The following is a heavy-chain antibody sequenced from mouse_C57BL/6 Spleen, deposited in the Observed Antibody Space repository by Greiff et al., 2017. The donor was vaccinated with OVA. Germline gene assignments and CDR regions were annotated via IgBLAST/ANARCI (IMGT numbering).Heavy chain of an antibody. CDR3: ARDYGSSLAWFAY. D-gene: IGHD1-1*01. CDR1: GFTFSSYA. Sequence: EVKVVESGGGLVKPGGSLKLSCAASGFTFSSYAMSWVRQTPEKRLEWVATISDGGSYTYYPDNVKGRFTISRDNAKNNLYLQMSHLKSEDTAMYYCARDYGSSLAWFAYWGQGTLVTVSA. V-gene: IGHV5-4*01. CDR2: ISDGGSYT. J-gene: IGHJ3*01.